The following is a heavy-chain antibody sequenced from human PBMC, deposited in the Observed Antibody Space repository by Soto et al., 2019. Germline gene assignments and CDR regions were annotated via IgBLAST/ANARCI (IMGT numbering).Heavy chain of an antibody. CDR1: GGSISSSNW. CDR3: ARDPQDIVVVVAATPLVD. CDR2: IYHSGST. V-gene: IGHV4-4*02. Sequence: QVQLQESSPGLVKPSGTLSLTCAVSGGSISSSNWWRWVRQPPGKGLEWIGEIYHSGSTNYNPSLKSRVTISVDKSTNQFSLKLSSVTAADTAVYYCARDPQDIVVVVAATPLVDWGQGTLVTVSS. D-gene: IGHD2-15*01. J-gene: IGHJ4*02.